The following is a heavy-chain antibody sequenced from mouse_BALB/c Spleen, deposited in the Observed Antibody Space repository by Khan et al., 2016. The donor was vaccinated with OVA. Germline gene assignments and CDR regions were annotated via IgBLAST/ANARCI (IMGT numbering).Heavy chain of an antibody. CDR2: ISTGGHYT. CDR3: ARSLADYHAMDY. D-gene: IGHD3-3*01. J-gene: IGHJ4*01. Sequence: EVELVESGGGLVKPGGSLKLSCSASGFTFSTYAMSWVRQTPEKRLECVATISTGGHYTFYPDSVKGRFTISRDNAKNTLYLHMSSLRSEDTAMYYCARSLADYHAMDYWGQGTSVTVSS. V-gene: IGHV5-9-3*01. CDR1: GFTFSTYA.